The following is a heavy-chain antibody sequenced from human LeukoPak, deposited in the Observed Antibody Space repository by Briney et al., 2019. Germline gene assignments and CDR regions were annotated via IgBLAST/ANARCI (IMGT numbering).Heavy chain of an antibody. D-gene: IGHD5-12*01. CDR2: INPNSGAT. CDR1: GYRFSGYY. Sequence: EASVKVSCETSGYRFSGYYMHWVRQAPGQGLEWMGWINPNSGATNYAQNFQGWVTMTRDTSVNTGYMELRRLTSDDTAVYYCARGLINGHDFDYWGQGTLVTVSS. J-gene: IGHJ4*02. CDR3: ARGLINGHDFDY. V-gene: IGHV1-2*04.